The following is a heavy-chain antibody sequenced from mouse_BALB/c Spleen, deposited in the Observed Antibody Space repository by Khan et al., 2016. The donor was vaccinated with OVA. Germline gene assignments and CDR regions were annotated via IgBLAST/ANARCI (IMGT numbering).Heavy chain of an antibody. CDR2: ISSGGSYT. D-gene: IGHD1-1*01. CDR1: GFTFSSYG. Sequence: EVMLVESGGDLVKPGGSLKLSCAASGFTFSSYGMSWVRQTPDKRLEWVATISSGGSYTYYPDSVKGRFTISRDNAKNPLYLQMSSLKSEDTAMYYCARQGVYYGISYYFDYWGQGTTLTVSS. CDR3: ARQGVYYGISYYFDY. J-gene: IGHJ2*01. V-gene: IGHV5-6*02.